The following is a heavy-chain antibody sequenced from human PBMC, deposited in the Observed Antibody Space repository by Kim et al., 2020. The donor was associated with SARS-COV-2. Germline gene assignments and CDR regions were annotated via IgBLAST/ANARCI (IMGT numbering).Heavy chain of an antibody. D-gene: IGHD5-12*01. CDR3: ARDSVGDGYNFG. Sequence: NYAQKFQGRVTITADESTSTAYMELSSLRSEDTAVYYCARDSVGDGYNFGWGQGTLVTVSS. V-gene: IGHV1-69*01. J-gene: IGHJ4*02.